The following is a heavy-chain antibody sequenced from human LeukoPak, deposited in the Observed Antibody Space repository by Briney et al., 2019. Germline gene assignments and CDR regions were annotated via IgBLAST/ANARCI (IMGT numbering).Heavy chain of an antibody. D-gene: IGHD4-17*01. Sequence: ASVKVSCKASGYTFTGYYMHWVRQAPGQGLEWMGGFDPEDGETIYAQKFQGRVTMTEDTSTDTAYMELSSLRSEDTAVYYCATDYGVGYWGQGTLVTVSS. CDR2: FDPEDGET. V-gene: IGHV1-24*01. J-gene: IGHJ4*02. CDR1: GYTFTGYY. CDR3: ATDYGVGY.